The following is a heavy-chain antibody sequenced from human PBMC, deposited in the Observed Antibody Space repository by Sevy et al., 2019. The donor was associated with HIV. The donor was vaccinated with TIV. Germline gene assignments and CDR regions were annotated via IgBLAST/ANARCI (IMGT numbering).Heavy chain of an antibody. CDR2: ISSSSSYI. Sequence: GGSLRLSCAASGFTFSSYSMNWVRQAPGKGLEWVSSISSSSSYIYYAYSVKGRFTISRDNAKNSLYLQMNSLRAEDTAVYYCARVPYGDPIYYYYYYMDVWGKGTTVTVSS. D-gene: IGHD4-17*01. CDR1: GFTFSSYS. V-gene: IGHV3-21*01. J-gene: IGHJ6*03. CDR3: ARVPYGDPIYYYYYYMDV.